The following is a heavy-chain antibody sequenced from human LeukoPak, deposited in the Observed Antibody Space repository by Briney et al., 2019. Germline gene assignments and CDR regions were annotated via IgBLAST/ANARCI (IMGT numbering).Heavy chain of an antibody. V-gene: IGHV3-30*02. J-gene: IGHJ4*02. CDR3: APRDWNDGPASH. Sequence: GGSLRLSCAASGFTFSSYGMHWVRQAPGKGLEWVAFIRYDGSNKYYADSVKGRFTISRDNFKNTLYLQMNSLRAEDTAVYYCAPRDWNDGPASHWGQGTLVTVSS. CDR1: GFTFSSYG. CDR2: IRYDGSNK. D-gene: IGHD1-1*01.